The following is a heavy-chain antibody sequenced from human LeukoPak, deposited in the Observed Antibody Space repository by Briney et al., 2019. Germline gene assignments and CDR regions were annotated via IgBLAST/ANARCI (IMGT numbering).Heavy chain of an antibody. CDR2: ISSSSSYI. CDR1: GFTFSSYS. D-gene: IGHD2-15*01. V-gene: IGHV3-21*01. CDR3: VRYCSGGSCDDAFDI. Sequence: GGSLRLSCAASGFTFSSYSMNWVRQAPGKGLEWVSFISSSSSYIYYADSVKGRFTISRDDAKSSLYLQMNSLRAEDTAVYYCVRYCSGGSCDDAFDIWGQGTMVTVSS. J-gene: IGHJ3*02.